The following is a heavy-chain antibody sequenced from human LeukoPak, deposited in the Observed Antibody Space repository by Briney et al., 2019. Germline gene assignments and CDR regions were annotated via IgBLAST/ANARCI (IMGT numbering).Heavy chain of an antibody. J-gene: IGHJ4*02. CDR3: AREYDFWSGYPLFGY. D-gene: IGHD3-3*01. CDR2: ISSSSSYI. CDR1: GFTFSSCS. Sequence: GGSLRLSCAASGFTFSSCSMNWVRQAPGKGLEWVSSISSSSSYIYYADSVKGRFTISRDNAKNSLYLQMNSLRAEDTAVYYCAREYDFWSGYPLFGYWGQGTLVTVSS. V-gene: IGHV3-21*01.